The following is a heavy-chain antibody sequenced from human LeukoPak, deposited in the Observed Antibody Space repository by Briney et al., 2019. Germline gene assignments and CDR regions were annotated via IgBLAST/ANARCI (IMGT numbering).Heavy chain of an antibody. D-gene: IGHD2-21*02. CDR2: IIPIFGTA. CDR3: ATRSDLAYCGGDCYSAYDAFDI. J-gene: IGHJ3*02. CDR1: GGTFSSYA. Sequence: SVKVSCKASGGTFSSYAISWVRQAPGQGLEWMGGIIPIFGTANYAQKFQGRVTITADESTSTAFMELSSLRSEDTAVYYCATRSDLAYCGGDCYSAYDAFDIWGQGTMVTVSS. V-gene: IGHV1-69*13.